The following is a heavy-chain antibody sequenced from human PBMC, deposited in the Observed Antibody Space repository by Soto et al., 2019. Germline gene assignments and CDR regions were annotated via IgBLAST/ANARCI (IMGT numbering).Heavy chain of an antibody. CDR2: TYYRSKWYN. CDR3: ARESQYCSGGSCYPNWFDP. CDR1: GDSVSSNSAA. J-gene: IGHJ5*02. Sequence: SQTLSLPCAISGDSVSSNSAAWNWIRQSPSRGLEWLGRTYYRSKWYNDYAVSVKSRITINPDTSKNQFSLQLNSVTPEDTAVYYRARESQYCSGGSCYPNWFDPWGQGTLVTVSS. V-gene: IGHV6-1*01. D-gene: IGHD2-15*01.